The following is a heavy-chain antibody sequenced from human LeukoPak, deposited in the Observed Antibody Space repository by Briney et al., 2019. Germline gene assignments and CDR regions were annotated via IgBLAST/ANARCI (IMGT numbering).Heavy chain of an antibody. CDR2: IYPGDSDT. V-gene: IGHV5-51*01. CDR3: ARQNDFRLDY. Sequence: AGKSLKISCKASGPTFSIYWIGWARQVPAQGLEWMGIIYPGDSDTRYSPSLQGQFTISADTSIGTAYLQWSSLKASDTAIYYCARQNDFRLDYWGQGTLVTVSS. D-gene: IGHD3-3*01. J-gene: IGHJ4*02. CDR1: GPTFSIYW.